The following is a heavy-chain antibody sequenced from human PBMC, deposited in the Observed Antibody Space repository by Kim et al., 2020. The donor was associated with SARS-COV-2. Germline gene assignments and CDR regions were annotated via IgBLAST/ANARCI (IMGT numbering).Heavy chain of an antibody. V-gene: IGHV3-66*01. CDR2: IYSSGDT. D-gene: IGHD1-1*01. CDR3: ATVDLNFDADSFKQ. Sequence: GGSLRLSCAASAFTVTYSSMGWVRQAPGKGLEWVSFIYSSGDTTYDADVKSRLIISSDHSSNNMFLQLISMRGEDTAVYYCATVDLNFDADSFKQWTQGT. CDR1: AFTVTYSS. J-gene: IGHJ1*01.